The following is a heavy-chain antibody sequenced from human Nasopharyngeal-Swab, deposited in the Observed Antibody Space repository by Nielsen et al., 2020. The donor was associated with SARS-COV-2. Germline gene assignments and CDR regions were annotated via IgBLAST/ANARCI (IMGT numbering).Heavy chain of an antibody. J-gene: IGHJ6*03. CDR2: ISFDGSNK. V-gene: IGHV3-30*18. CDR1: GFTFSSYG. Sequence: GGSLRLSCAASGFTFSSYGMHWVRQAPGKGLEWVAVISFDGSNKYYADSVKGRFTISRDNSKNTVYLQMNSLRAEDTAVYYCAKDQDDGYYYYYYMDVWGKGTTVTVSS. D-gene: IGHD2-15*01. CDR3: AKDQDDGYYYYYYMDV.